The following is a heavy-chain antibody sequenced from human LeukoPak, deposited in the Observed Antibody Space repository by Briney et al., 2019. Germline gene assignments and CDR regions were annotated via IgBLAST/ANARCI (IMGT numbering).Heavy chain of an antibody. CDR3: AKDMGYIVVVTSFDY. CDR1: GFTFSSYG. V-gene: IGHV3-30*18. Sequence: GGSLRLSCAASGFTFSSYGMHWVRQAPGKGLEWVAVISYDGSNKYYADSVKGRFTISRDNSKNTLYLQMNSLRAEDTAVYYCAKDMGYIVVVTSFDYWGQGTLVTVSS. D-gene: IGHD2-21*02. J-gene: IGHJ4*02. CDR2: ISYDGSNK.